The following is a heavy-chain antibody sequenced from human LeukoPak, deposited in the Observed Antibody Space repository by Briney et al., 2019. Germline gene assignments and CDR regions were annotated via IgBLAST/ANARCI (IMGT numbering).Heavy chain of an antibody. CDR2: IYYSGST. D-gene: IGHD1-26*01. CDR1: GGSISSSSYY. CDR3: ARGTWELRNFDY. V-gene: IGHV4-39*01. J-gene: IGHJ4*02. Sequence: SETLSLTCTVSGGSISSSSYYWGWIRQPPGKGLEWIGGIYYSGSTYYNPSLKSRVAISVDTSKNQFSLKLSSVTAADTAVYYCARGTWELRNFDYWGQGTLVTVSS.